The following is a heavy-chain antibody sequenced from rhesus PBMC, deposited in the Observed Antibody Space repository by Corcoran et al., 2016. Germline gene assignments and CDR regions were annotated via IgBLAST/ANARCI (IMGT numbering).Heavy chain of an antibody. CDR1: GGSISSNS. Sequence: QLQLQESGPGLVKPSETLSVTCAVSGGSISSNSWSWIRPPPGKGLEWIGRIYGSGSSTNYNPSLKSRVTLSVDTSKNQLSLRLRSVTAADTAVYYCARMSGYWGHGVLVTVSS. J-gene: IGHJ4*01. D-gene: IGHD1-44*01. V-gene: IGHV4-169*01. CDR2: IYGSGSST. CDR3: ARMSGY.